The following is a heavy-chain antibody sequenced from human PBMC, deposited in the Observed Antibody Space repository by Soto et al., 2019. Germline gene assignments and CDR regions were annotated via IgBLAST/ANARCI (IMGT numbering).Heavy chain of an antibody. CDR1: GFTVSSYG. J-gene: IGHJ4*02. D-gene: IGHD6-6*01. V-gene: IGHV3-23*01. CDR2: ISGSGSGGST. Sequence: GESLKISCAASGFTVSSYGMTWVRQAPGKGLEWVSSISGSGSGGSTYYADSVKGRFTISRDNSKNTLYLQMNSLRAEDTAEYYCAKDKYYYHFWGQGTLVTVSS. CDR3: AKDKYYYHF.